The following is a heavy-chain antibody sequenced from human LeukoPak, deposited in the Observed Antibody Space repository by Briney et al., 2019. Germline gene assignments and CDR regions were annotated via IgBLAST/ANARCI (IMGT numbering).Heavy chain of an antibody. D-gene: IGHD2-8*01. CDR1: GFTVGSNY. Sequence: PGGSLRLCCAASGFTVGSNYMNWVRQAPGKGLEWVSLIFSHGETSYADSVKGRFTISRDNSKNTLYLQMNGLRVEDTAVYYCARDPPAVSINTYAWGQGTLVTVSS. CDR2: IFSHGET. CDR3: ARDPPAVSINTYA. V-gene: IGHV3-66*01. J-gene: IGHJ4*02.